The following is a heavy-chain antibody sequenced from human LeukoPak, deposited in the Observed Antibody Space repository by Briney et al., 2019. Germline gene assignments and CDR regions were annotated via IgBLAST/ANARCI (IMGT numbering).Heavy chain of an antibody. V-gene: IGHV3-21*01. CDR1: GFTFSSYS. J-gene: IGHJ4*02. D-gene: IGHD4-17*01. Sequence: TGGSLRLSCAASGFTFSSYSMNWVRQAPGKGLEWVSSISYTSSYIHYADSVKGRFTISRDNAKNSLFLQMNSLRAEDTAVYYCAREGLYGDYAGHWGQGTLVTVSS. CDR3: AREGLYGDYAGH. CDR2: ISYTSSYI.